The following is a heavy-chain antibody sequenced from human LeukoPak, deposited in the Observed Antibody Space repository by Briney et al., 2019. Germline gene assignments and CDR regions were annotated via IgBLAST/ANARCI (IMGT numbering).Heavy chain of an antibody. V-gene: IGHV3-23*01. J-gene: IGHJ5*02. Sequence: PGGSLRLSCAASGFTFSSYAMSWVRQAPGKGLEWVSAISGSGGSTYYADSVKGRFTISRDNSKNTLYLQMNSLRAEDTAVYYCANSRSSGYYYFYVSSWFDPWGQGTLVTVSS. CDR2: ISGSGGST. D-gene: IGHD3-22*01. CDR3: ANSRSSGYYYFYVSSWFDP. CDR1: GFTFSSYA.